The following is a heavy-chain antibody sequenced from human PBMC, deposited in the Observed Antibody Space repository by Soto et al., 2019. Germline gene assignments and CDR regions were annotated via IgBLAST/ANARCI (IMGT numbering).Heavy chain of an antibody. V-gene: IGHV1-3*01. Sequence: QVQLVQSGAEVKKSGASVKVSCKASGYTFTNYAMHWVRQAPGQGLDWMGWIHGDNGNTKYSQKFQDRVTITRDTSGSTAYMELSSLRAEDTAVYYCVRGGRWLDPFFGFGGKETLVPAS. J-gene: IGHJ4*02. CDR1: GYTFTNYA. CDR2: IHGDNGNT. D-gene: IGHD6-19*01. CDR3: VRGGRWLDPFFGF.